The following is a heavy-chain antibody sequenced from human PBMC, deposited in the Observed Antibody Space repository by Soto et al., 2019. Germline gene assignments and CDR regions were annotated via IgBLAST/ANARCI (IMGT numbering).Heavy chain of an antibody. CDR2: TNSDGTDS. CDR1: GFDFEDYA. CDR3: AKSLYYYDSSPLDH. Sequence: GGSLRLSCAAAGFDFEDYAMHWVRQVPGKGLEWVSLTNSDGTDSYYMDSVKGRFTISRDNAKSTLYLQMDRLRPEDTALYFCAKSLYYYDSSPLDHWGQGTLVTV. J-gene: IGHJ4*02. D-gene: IGHD3-22*01. V-gene: IGHV3-43D*04.